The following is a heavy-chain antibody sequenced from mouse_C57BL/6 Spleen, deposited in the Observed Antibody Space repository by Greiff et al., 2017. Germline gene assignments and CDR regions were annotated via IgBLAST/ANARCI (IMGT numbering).Heavy chain of an antibody. D-gene: IGHD1-1*01. Sequence: VQLQQSGAELARPGASVKMSCKASGYTFTSYTMHWVKQRPGQGLEWIGYINPSSGYTKYNQKFKDKATLTADKSSSTAYMQLSSLTSEDSAVYYCARCGLTTVVADYWGQGTTLTVSS. J-gene: IGHJ2*01. CDR3: ARCGLTTVVADY. V-gene: IGHV1-4*01. CDR1: GYTFTSYT. CDR2: INPSSGYT.